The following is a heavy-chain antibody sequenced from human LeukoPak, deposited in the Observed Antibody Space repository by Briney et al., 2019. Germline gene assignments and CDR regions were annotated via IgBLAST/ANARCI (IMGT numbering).Heavy chain of an antibody. J-gene: IGHJ6*02. Sequence: ASVKVSCKASGYTFTSWDIIWVRQATGQRLEWMGWMNPNGGYTGYSQKFQGRITMTRNTSTSTAYLELSSLRSEDTAVFYCARGPRYSSGAIYYFGMDVWGQGTTVTVSS. CDR1: GYTFTSWD. D-gene: IGHD5-18*01. V-gene: IGHV1-8*01. CDR2: MNPNGGYT. CDR3: ARGPRYSSGAIYYFGMDV.